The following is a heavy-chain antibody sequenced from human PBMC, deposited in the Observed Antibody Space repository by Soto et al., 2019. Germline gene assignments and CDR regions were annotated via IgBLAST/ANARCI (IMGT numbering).Heavy chain of an antibody. Sequence: QVQLVQSGAEVKKPGSSVKVSCKASGGTFSSYAISWVRQAPGQGLEWMGGIIPIFGTANYAQKFQGRVTITADKSTSTAYMELSSLRSEDTAVYYCARDPDYYDSSGYGNVGGMDVWGQGTTVTVSS. CDR2: IIPIFGTA. V-gene: IGHV1-69*06. CDR3: ARDPDYYDSSGYGNVGGMDV. CDR1: GGTFSSYA. D-gene: IGHD3-22*01. J-gene: IGHJ6*02.